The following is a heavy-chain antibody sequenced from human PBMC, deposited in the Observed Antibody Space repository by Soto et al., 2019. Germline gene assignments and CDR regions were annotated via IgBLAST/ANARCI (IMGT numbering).Heavy chain of an antibody. Sequence: GGSLRLSCTASGFTFGDYAMSWFRQAPGKGLEWVGFIRSKAYGGTTEYAASVKGRFTISRDDSKSIAYLQMNSLKTEDTAVYYCTRAFGENWFDPWGQGTLVTVSS. CDR3: TRAFGENWFDP. CDR2: IRSKAYGGTT. CDR1: GFTFGDYA. D-gene: IGHD3-10*01. V-gene: IGHV3-49*03. J-gene: IGHJ5*02.